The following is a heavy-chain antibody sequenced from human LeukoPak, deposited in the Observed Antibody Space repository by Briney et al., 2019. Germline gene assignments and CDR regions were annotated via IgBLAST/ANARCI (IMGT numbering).Heavy chain of an antibody. J-gene: IGHJ4*02. CDR3: AKDRPCTTCSPSDY. Sequence: PGGSLRPSCAASGFSFSKYSMSWVRQAPGKGLEWVSSISSSGGPTYYADSVKGRFTISRDNSKNTLSLQMNSLRADDTAVYYCAKDRPCTTCSPSDYWGQGTLVTVS. CDR2: ISSSGGPT. CDR1: GFSFSKYS. D-gene: IGHD2-2*01. V-gene: IGHV3-23*01.